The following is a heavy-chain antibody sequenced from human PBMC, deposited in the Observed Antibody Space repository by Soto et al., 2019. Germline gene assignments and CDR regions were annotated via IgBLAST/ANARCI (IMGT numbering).Heavy chain of an antibody. V-gene: IGHV3-7*01. Sequence: PGGSLRLSCAVSGFTFSDYWMSWVRQAPGKGLEWVANIKQDGNEKYYVDSVKGRFTISRDNAKNSLYLQMNSLRAEDTAVYYCARGLGSRGWHSPWDAFDFWGQGTMVTGSS. CDR2: IKQDGNEK. CDR3: ARGLGSRGWHSPWDAFDF. D-gene: IGHD6-19*01. CDR1: GFTFSDYW. J-gene: IGHJ3*01.